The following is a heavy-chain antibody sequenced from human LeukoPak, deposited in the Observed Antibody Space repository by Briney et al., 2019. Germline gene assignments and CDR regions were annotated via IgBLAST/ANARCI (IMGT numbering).Heavy chain of an antibody. CDR3: ARDRIPYCSGGSCYYLDY. J-gene: IGHJ4*02. D-gene: IGHD2-15*01. Sequence: ASVKVSCKASGYTFTSYGISWVRQAPGQGLEWMGWISAYNGNTNYAQKLQGRVTMTTDTSTSTAYMELRSLRSDDTAVYYCARDRIPYCSGGSCYYLDYWGRGTLVTVSS. CDR2: ISAYNGNT. CDR1: GYTFTSYG. V-gene: IGHV1-18*04.